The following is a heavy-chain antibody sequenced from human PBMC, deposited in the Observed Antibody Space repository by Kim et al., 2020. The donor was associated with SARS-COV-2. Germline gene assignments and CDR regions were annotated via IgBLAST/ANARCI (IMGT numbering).Heavy chain of an antibody. CDR1: GFTFSSYA. CDR2: ISYDGSNK. Sequence: GGSLRLSCAASGFTFSSYAMHWVRQAPGKGLEWVAVISYDGSNKYYADSVKGRFTISRDNSKNTLYLQMNSLRAEDTAVYYCARDGHYYDSSGYNYWGQG. V-gene: IGHV3-30-3*01. J-gene: IGHJ4*02. CDR3: ARDGHYYDSSGYNY. D-gene: IGHD3-22*01.